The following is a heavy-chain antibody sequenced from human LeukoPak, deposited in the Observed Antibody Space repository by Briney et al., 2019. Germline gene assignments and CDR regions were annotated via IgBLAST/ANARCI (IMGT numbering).Heavy chain of an antibody. CDR2: ISSSSSYI. V-gene: IGHV3-21*01. J-gene: IGHJ4*02. D-gene: IGHD2-2*01. CDR3: ARVMSYCSSTSCQEYFDY. CDR1: GFTFSSYS. Sequence: GGSLRLSCAASGFTFSSYSMNWVRQAPGKGLEWVSSISSSSSYIYYADSVKGRFTISRDNAKNSLYLQMNSLRAEDTAVYYCARVMSYCSSTSCQEYFDYWGQGALVTVSS.